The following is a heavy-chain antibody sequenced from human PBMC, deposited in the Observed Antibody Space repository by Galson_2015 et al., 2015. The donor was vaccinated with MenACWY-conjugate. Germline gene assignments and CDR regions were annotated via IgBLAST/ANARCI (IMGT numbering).Heavy chain of an antibody. Sequence: ETLSLTCTVSGGSISSSSYYWDWIRQPPGRGLEWIGTIYYSGSTYYNSSLKSRVTISVDTSLNQFSLNLSSVTAADTAMYYCARHDRTAPARSGAFDIWGRGTMVTVSS. CDR3: ARHDRTAPARSGAFDI. J-gene: IGHJ3*02. V-gene: IGHV4-39*01. CDR1: GGSISSSSYY. D-gene: IGHD2-2*01. CDR2: IYYSGST.